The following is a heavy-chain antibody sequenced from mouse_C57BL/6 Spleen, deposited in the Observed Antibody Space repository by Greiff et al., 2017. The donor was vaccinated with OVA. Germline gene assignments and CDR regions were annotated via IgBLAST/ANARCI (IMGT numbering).Heavy chain of an antibody. CDR2: IYPGNSDT. CDR3: TNYYGSSSSWYFDV. D-gene: IGHD1-1*01. Sequence: EVQLQQSGTVLARPGASVKMSCKTSGYTFTSYWMHWVKQRPGQGLEWIGAIYPGNSDTSYNQKFKGKAKLTAVTSASTAYMELSSLTNEDSAVYYCTNYYGSSSSWYFDVWGTGTTVTVSS. V-gene: IGHV1-5*01. CDR1: GYTFTSYW. J-gene: IGHJ1*03.